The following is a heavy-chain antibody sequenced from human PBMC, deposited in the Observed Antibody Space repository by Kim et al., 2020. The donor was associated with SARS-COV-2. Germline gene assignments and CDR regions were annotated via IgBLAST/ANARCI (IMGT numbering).Heavy chain of an antibody. CDR1: GYTFTSYG. D-gene: IGHD6-13*01. V-gene: IGHV1-18*01. CDR2: ISAYNGNT. Sequence: ASVKVSCKASGYTFTSYGISWVRQAPGQGLEWMGWISAYNGNTNYAQKLQGRVTMTTDTSTSTAYMELRSLRSDDTAVYYCAAGYSSSWYPRDPYYFDYWGQGTLVTVSS. CDR3: AAGYSSSWYPRDPYYFDY. J-gene: IGHJ4*02.